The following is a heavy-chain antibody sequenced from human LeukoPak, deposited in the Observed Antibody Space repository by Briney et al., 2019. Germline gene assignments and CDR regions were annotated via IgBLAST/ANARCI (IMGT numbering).Heavy chain of an antibody. CDR2: ISSSSSYI. CDR1: GFTFSSYS. D-gene: IGHD3-22*01. J-gene: IGHJ6*03. CDR3: ARDYYDSSGYHYYYYYMDV. Sequence: GGSLRLSCAASGFTFSSYSMNWVRQAPGKGLEWVSSISSSSSYIYYADSVKGRFTISRDNAKNSLYLQMNSLRAEDTALYYCARDYYDSSGYHYYYYYMDVWGKGTTVTVSS. V-gene: IGHV3-21*04.